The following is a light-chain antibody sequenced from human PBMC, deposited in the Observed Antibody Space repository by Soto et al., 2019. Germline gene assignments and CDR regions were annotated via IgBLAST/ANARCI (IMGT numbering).Light chain of an antibody. CDR3: QQYDNYPLT. CDR2: DAS. CDR1: QSINNW. J-gene: IGKJ4*01. Sequence: DIQMTQSPSTLSASVGDRVTITCRASQSINNWLAWYQQKPGKAPKSLIYDASNLESGVPSRFSGSASGTEFTLTISSLQPDDFATYYCQQYDNYPLTFGGGTKVDIK. V-gene: IGKV1-5*01.